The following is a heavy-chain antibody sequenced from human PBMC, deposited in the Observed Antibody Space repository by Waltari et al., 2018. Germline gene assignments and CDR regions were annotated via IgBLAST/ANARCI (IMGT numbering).Heavy chain of an antibody. J-gene: IGHJ5*02. CDR2: ISYDGSNK. CDR3: ARPDYDILGFDP. D-gene: IGHD3-9*01. Sequence: QVQLVESGGGVVQPGRSLRLPCAASGFHLISYAMHWVRQAPGKGLEWVAVISYDGSNKYYADSVKGRFTISRDNSKNTLYLQMNSLRAEDTAVYYCARPDYDILGFDPWGQGTLVTVSS. CDR1: GFHLISYA. V-gene: IGHV3-30*01.